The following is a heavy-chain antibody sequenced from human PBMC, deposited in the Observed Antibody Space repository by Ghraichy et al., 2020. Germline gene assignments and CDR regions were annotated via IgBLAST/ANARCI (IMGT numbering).Heavy chain of an antibody. CDR3: ARGDASTIAARPDY. V-gene: IGHV1-8*01. J-gene: IGHJ4*02. CDR1: GYTFTSND. Sequence: ASVKVSCNASGYTFTSNDINWVRQATGQGLEWLGWMDPNSGNTGYAQKFQGRVTMTRNTSISTAYMELSSLRSEDTAVYYCARGDASTIAARPDYWGQGTLVTVSS. CDR2: MDPNSGNT. D-gene: IGHD6-6*01.